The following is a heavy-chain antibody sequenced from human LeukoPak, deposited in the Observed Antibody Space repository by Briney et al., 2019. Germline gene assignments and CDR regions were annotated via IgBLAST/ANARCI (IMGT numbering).Heavy chain of an antibody. D-gene: IGHD2-21*01. Sequence: SETLSLTCTVSGGSISSSSYYWGWIRQPPGKGLEWIGSIYYSGSTYYNPSLKSRVTISVDTSKNQFSLKLSSVTAADTALYYCARAGDGGGGYIGVGYFWGQGALVTVSS. V-gene: IGHV4-39*07. CDR2: IYYSGST. J-gene: IGHJ4*02. CDR3: ARAGDGGGGYIGVGYF. CDR1: GGSISSSSYY.